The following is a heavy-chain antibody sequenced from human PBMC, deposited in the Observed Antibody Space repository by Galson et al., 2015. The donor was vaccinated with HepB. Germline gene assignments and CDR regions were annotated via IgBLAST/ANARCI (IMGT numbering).Heavy chain of an antibody. Sequence: SVKVSCKASGGTFSSYAISWVRQAPGQGLEWMGGIIPIFGIANYAQKFQGRVTITADESTSTAYMELSSLRSEDTAVYYCASSLGYCSGGSCYSDAFDIWGQGTMVTVSS. CDR1: GGTFSSYA. CDR2: IIPIFGIA. J-gene: IGHJ3*02. V-gene: IGHV1-69*13. CDR3: ASSLGYCSGGSCYSDAFDI. D-gene: IGHD2-15*01.